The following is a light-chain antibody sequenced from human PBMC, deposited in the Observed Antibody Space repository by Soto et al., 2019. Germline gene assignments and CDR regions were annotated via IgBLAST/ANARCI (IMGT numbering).Light chain of an antibody. CDR1: QGISSY. V-gene: IGKV1-8*01. Sequence: AIRMTQSPSSFSASTGDRVTITCRASQGISSYLAWYQQKPGKAPKLLIYAASTLQSGVPSRFSGSGSGTDFTLTISCLQSEDFATYYCQQYYSYPYTLGHGTKLEIK. CDR3: QQYYSYPYT. J-gene: IGKJ2*01. CDR2: AAS.